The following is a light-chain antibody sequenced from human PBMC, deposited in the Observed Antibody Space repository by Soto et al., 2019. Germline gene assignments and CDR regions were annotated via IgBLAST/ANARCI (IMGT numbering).Light chain of an antibody. CDR3: QQRNGWPLT. V-gene: IGKV3-11*01. CDR1: QNINSN. Sequence: EIVLTQSPATLYLSPGERATLSCRASQNINSNLAWYQKKPGQPPRLVIYDASNRATHIPPRFSGSGSGTDFTLTISSLAPEDFAIYSCQQRNGWPLTFGGGTKVEIK. CDR2: DAS. J-gene: IGKJ4*01.